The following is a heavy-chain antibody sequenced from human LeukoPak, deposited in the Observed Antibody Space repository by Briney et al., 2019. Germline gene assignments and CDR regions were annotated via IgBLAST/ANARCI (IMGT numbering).Heavy chain of an antibody. V-gene: IGHV1-46*01. Sequence: GASVKVSCKASGYTFTSYYMHWVRQAPGQGLEWMGIINPSGGSTSYAQKFQGGVTMTRDTSTSTVYMELSSLRSEDTAVYYCARDEVGYCSSTSCRPYYYYYGMDVWGKGTTVTVSS. D-gene: IGHD2-2*01. J-gene: IGHJ6*04. CDR2: INPSGGST. CDR3: ARDEVGYCSSTSCRPYYYYYGMDV. CDR1: GYTFTSYY.